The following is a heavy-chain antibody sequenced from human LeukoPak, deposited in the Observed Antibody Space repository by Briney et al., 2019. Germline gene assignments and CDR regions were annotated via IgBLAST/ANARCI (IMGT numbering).Heavy chain of an antibody. Sequence: GGSLRLSCAASGFTFSSYAMHWVRQAPGKGLEWVSLIYSGGSTYYADSVKGRFTISRDNAKNSLYLQMNSLRAEDTAVYYCARTGVVTAFYNWFDPWGQGTLVTVSS. J-gene: IGHJ5*02. CDR2: IYSGGST. CDR3: ARTGVVTAFYNWFDP. D-gene: IGHD2-21*02. CDR1: GFTFSSYA. V-gene: IGHV3-NL1*01.